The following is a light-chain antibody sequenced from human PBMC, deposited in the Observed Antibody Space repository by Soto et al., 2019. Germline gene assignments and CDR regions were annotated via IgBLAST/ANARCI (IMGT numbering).Light chain of an antibody. CDR1: PGIRSW. J-gene: IGKJ1*01. CDR2: AAS. V-gene: IGKV1-12*01. Sequence: DIQMTQSPSSVSASVGDRVTITCRASPGIRSWLVWYQQKPGKAPNLLIYAASSLQSGVQPRFSGSGSGTDFTLTISSLQPEDCATDYGQQANSFPRTFGQGTKVEIK. CDR3: QQANSFPRT.